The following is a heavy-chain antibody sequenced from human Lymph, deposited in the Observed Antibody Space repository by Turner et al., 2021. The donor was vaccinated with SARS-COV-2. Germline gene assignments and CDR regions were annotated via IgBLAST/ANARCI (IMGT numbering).Heavy chain of an antibody. J-gene: IGHJ4*02. Sequence: EVQLVESGGGVVQPGGSLRLSCAASGLTCDDYAMHWVRQAPGKGLEWVSLSSGDGGGTYYADSVKGRFTISRDNSKNSLSLQMNSLRAEDTALYYCAKDPGYCSGGSCYSRTYFDFWGQGTLVTVSA. D-gene: IGHD2-15*01. CDR3: AKDPGYCSGGSCYSRTYFDF. CDR2: SSGDGGGT. V-gene: IGHV3-43*02. CDR1: GLTCDDYA.